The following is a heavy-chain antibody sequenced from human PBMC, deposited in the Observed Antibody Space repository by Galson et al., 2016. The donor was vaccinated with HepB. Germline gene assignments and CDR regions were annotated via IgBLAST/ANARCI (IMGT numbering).Heavy chain of an antibody. CDR2: TNSKRGGGAV. V-gene: IGHV3-15*01. D-gene: IGHD5-12*01. CDR3: GLGIVLAK. CDR1: GFSFRDSL. Sequence: SLRLSCAASGFSFRDSLMTWVRQTPGKGLEWVALTNSKRGGGAVESAAPVKDRFIISRDDSDNILYLQMNSLTTDDTAVYYCGLGIVLAKWGQGTLVTVSS. J-gene: IGHJ4*02.